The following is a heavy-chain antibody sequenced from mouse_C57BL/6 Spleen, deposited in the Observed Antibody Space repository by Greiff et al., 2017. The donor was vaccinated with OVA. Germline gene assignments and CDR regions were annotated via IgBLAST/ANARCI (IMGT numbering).Heavy chain of an antibody. J-gene: IGHJ1*03. V-gene: IGHV1-64*01. Sequence: VQLQQPGAELVQPGDSVKLSCKASGYTFTSYWMHWVKQRPGQGLEWIGMIHPNSGSTNYNEKFKSKATMTVDNSNSTVYMQLSSLTSADSAVYACARGATVDWYFDVWGTGTTVTVSS. CDR2: IHPNSGST. CDR3: ARGATVDWYFDV. D-gene: IGHD1-1*01. CDR1: GYTFTSYW.